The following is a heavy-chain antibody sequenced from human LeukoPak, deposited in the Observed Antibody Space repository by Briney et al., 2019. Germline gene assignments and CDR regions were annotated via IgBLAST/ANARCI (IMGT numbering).Heavy chain of an antibody. D-gene: IGHD5-12*01. V-gene: IGHV3-48*01. CDR1: GFTFSSYS. CDR2: ISSSSSTI. CDR3: ANSLGYSGYEGFDY. J-gene: IGHJ4*02. Sequence: GGSLRLSCAASGFTFSSYSMNWVRQAPGKGLEWVSYISSSSSTIYYADSVKGRFTISRDNSKNTLYLQMNSLRAEDTAVYYCANSLGYSGYEGFDYWGQGTLVTVSS.